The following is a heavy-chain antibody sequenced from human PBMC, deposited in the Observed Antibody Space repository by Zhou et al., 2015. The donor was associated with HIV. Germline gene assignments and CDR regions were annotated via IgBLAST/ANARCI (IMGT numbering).Heavy chain of an antibody. J-gene: IGHJ3*02. CDR1: GGTFSGSD. CDR3: ARQGAYDSGDYYGAFDI. Sequence: VQLVQSGTEVKKPGSSVKVSCKASGGTFSGSDISWVRQAPGQGLEWMGGIIPMFDIESHAQKFRGRLTLTADKSTGAAYMELSSLRSDDSAVYYCARQGAYDSGDYYGAFDIWGQGTMVTVSS. CDR2: IIPMFDIE. D-gene: IGHD3-22*01. V-gene: IGHV1-69*17.